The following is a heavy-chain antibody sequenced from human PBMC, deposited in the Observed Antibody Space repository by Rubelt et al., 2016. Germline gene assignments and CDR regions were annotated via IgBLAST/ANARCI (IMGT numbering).Heavy chain of an antibody. D-gene: IGHD5/OR15-5a*01. CDR2: INPKDGAT. CDR3: ARDGRGVESVYDQLDY. J-gene: IGHJ4*02. CDR1: GYGFTDYF. Sequence: GQLVQSGAEVKKPGASVKVSCKSSGYGFTDYFIHWVRQAPGQGLEWMGSINPKDGATKYAQRFQGRVTLTGDTAITTAYMELSGLRSDDWAVYYCARDGRGVESVYDQLDYWGRGTLVTVSS. V-gene: IGHV1-2*02.